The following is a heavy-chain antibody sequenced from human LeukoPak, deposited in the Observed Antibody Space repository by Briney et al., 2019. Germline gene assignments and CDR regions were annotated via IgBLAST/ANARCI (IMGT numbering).Heavy chain of an antibody. J-gene: IGHJ4*02. CDR3: AKDAASYYYDGSGDLYYFDY. V-gene: IGHV3-23*01. CDR2: ISGSGGST. Sequence: GGSLRLSCAASGFTFSSYAMSWVRQAPGKGLEWVSAISGSGGSTYYADSVKGRFTISRDNSKNTLYLQMNSLRAEDTAVYYCAKDAASYYYDGSGDLYYFDYWGQGTLVTVSS. D-gene: IGHD3-22*01. CDR1: GFTFSSYA.